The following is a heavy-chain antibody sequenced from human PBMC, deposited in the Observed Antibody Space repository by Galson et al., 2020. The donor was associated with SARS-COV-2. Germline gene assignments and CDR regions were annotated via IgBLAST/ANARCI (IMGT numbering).Heavy chain of an antibody. CDR2: ISFDGTTE. V-gene: IGHV3-30*03. J-gene: IGHJ4*01. CDR3: AREGPDYDSSYFDN. D-gene: IGHD3-22*01. CDR1: GFMFNNFA. Sequence: TGGSLRLSCAASGFMFNNFAMHWVRQAPGKGLEWVAIISFDGTTEYEDSVKGRFTISRDTSKNTLFLQMNTLRPEDTAVFYCAREGPDYDSSYFDNWGRGTLVIVSS.